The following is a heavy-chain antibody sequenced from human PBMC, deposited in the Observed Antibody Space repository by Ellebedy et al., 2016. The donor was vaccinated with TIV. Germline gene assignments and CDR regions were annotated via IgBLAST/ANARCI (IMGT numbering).Heavy chain of an antibody. V-gene: IGHV3-33*01. D-gene: IGHD3-16*02. Sequence: GESLKISCAASGFTFSTHVIHWVRQAPGKGLEWVAVVWYDESKKSYVDSVKGRFSISRDNSKNTLYLQMNSLRAEDTAVYYCARDSVLITYYDFVWGSYPENPYFDYWGQGTLVTVSS. CDR1: GFTFSTHV. J-gene: IGHJ4*02. CDR2: VWYDESKK. CDR3: ARDSVLITYYDFVWGSYPENPYFDY.